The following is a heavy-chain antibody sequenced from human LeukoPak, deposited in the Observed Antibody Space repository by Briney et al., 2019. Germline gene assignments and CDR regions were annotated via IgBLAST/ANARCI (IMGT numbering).Heavy chain of an antibody. Sequence: GGSLRLSCAASGFTFSSYNMNWVRQAPGKGLEWVSSITSGSSYIYYADSVKGRFTISRDNAKNSLYLQMNSLRAEDTAVYYCARDWRDSSGKFPNDAFDIWGQGTMVTVSS. CDR3: ARDWRDSSGKFPNDAFDI. V-gene: IGHV3-21*01. CDR1: GFTFSSYN. CDR2: ITSGSSYI. J-gene: IGHJ3*02. D-gene: IGHD3-22*01.